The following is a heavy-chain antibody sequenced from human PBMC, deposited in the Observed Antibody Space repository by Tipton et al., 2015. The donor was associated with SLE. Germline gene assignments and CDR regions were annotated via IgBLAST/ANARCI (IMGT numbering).Heavy chain of an antibody. CDR1: GDSISSHY. Sequence: TLSLTCTVSGDSISSHYWSWTRQPPGKGLEWIGYIYYSGSTNYNPSLQSRASISVDRSKNQFSLKLTSVTAADTAVYYCARGKSGSYDYWGQGTLVTVSS. CDR3: ARGKSGSYDY. V-gene: IGHV4-59*11. J-gene: IGHJ4*02. CDR2: IYYSGST. D-gene: IGHD1-26*01.